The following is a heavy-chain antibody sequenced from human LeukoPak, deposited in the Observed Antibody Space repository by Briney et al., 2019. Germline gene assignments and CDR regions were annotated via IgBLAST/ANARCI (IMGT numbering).Heavy chain of an antibody. CDR2: ISTNTGNP. D-gene: IGHD2-15*01. CDR3: ARDSYCSGGTCYSRVGY. V-gene: IGHV7-4-1*02. Sequence: ASVKVSCKASGYILTNYPMNWVRQAPGQGLEWMGWISTNTGNPTYAQGFTERFVFSWDTSVSTAYLQISSLKAEDTAVYYCARDSYCSGGTCYSRVGYWGQGTVVTVSS. J-gene: IGHJ4*02. CDR1: GYILTNYP.